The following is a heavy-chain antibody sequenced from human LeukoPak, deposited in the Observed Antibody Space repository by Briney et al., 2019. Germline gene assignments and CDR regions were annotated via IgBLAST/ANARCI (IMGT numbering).Heavy chain of an antibody. CDR2: ISSSSSYI. CDR1: GFTFSSYS. J-gene: IGHJ4*02. CDR3: ARGSGSGGYSDY. Sequence: GGSLRLSCAASGFTFSSYSMNWVRQAPGKGLEWVSSISSSSSYIYYADSVKGRFTISRDNAKNSLYLQMNSLRAEDTAVYYCARGSGSGGYSDYWGQGTLVTVSS. V-gene: IGHV3-21*01. D-gene: IGHD3-22*01.